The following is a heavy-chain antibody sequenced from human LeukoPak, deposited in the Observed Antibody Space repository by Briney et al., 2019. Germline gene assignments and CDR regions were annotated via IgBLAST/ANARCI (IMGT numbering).Heavy chain of an antibody. CDR2: IYYSGST. D-gene: IGHD1-20*01. Sequence: SETLSLTCTVSGGSISSSSYYWGWIRQPPGKGLEWIGSIYYSGSTYYNPSLKSRVTISVDTSKNQFSLKLSSVTAADTAVYYCARHTPGITGTTPWFDPWGQGTLVTVSS. CDR1: GGSISSSSYY. V-gene: IGHV4-39*01. J-gene: IGHJ5*02. CDR3: ARHTPGITGTTPWFDP.